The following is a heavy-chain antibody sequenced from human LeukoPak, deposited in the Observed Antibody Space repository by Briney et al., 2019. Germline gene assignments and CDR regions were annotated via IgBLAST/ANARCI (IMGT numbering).Heavy chain of an antibody. J-gene: IGHJ5*02. CDR3: ARDQIAVASWENWFDP. CDR1: GFTFSSYA. CDR2: ISYDGSNK. D-gene: IGHD6-19*01. V-gene: IGHV3-30-3*01. Sequence: PGGSLRLSCAASGFTFSSYAMHWVRQAPGKGLEWVAVISYDGSNKYYADSVKGRFTISRDNSKNTLYLQMNSLRAEDTAVYYCARDQIAVASWENWFDPWGQGTLVTVSS.